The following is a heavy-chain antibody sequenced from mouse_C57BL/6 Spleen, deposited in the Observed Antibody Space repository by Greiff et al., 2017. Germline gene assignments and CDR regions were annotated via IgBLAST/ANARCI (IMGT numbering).Heavy chain of an antibody. CDR3: ARRGYYGSVVY. D-gene: IGHD1-1*01. Sequence: QVTLKESGPGILQSSQTLSLTCSFSGFSLSTSGMGVSWIRQPSGKGLEWLAHIYWDDDKRYNPSLKRRLTLSKATSRDQIFLTSTSVDTAETATHYSARRGYYGSVVYGGQGTTLTVSP. CDR2: IYWDDDK. J-gene: IGHJ2*01. CDR1: GFSLSTSGMG. V-gene: IGHV8-12*01.